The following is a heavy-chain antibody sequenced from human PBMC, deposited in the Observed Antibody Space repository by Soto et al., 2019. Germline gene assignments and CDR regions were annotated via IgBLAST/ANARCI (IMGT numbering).Heavy chain of an antibody. CDR2: INHSGST. Sequence: QVQLQQWGAGLLKPSETLSLTCAVYGGTFSAYYWSWIRQPHGKGLEWIGQINHSGSTRYNPSLKSRVTISVDTSKNQFSLKLSSVTAADTAVYFCATLGVWGSYRHDAFDLWGQGTVVTVSS. D-gene: IGHD3-16*02. J-gene: IGHJ3*01. V-gene: IGHV4-34*08. CDR1: GGTFSAYY. CDR3: ATLGVWGSYRHDAFDL.